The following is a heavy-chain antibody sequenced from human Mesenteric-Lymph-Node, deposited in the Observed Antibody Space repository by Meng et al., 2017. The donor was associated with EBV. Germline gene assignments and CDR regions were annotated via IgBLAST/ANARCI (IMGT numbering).Heavy chain of an antibody. V-gene: IGHV4-4*02. Sequence: QLHRAGPGVVNPTWTLSHTFAFSSGSISNSNWLSWVRQPPGKGLQVFCDIFHSGGTNYNPSLKSRVTISVDKSKNQFSLKVNALTAADTDVYYFARITFGGAIGDWGQGTLVTVSS. D-gene: IGHD3-16*02. CDR3: ARITFGGAIGD. CDR1: SGSISNSNW. CDR2: IFHSGGT. J-gene: IGHJ4*02.